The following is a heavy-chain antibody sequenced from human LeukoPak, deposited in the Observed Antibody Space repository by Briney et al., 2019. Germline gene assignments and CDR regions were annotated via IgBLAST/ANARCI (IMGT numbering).Heavy chain of an antibody. CDR1: GASISSSSYY. CDR3: ARHGSTVPTPKLFDY. CDR2: IYYSGST. J-gene: IGHJ4*02. Sequence: SETLSLTCTVSGASISSSSYYWGWIRQPPGKGLEWIGSIYYSGSTYYNPSLKSRVTISVDTSKNQFSLKLSSVTAADTAVYYCARHGSTVPTPKLFDYWGQGTLVTVSS. D-gene: IGHD4-17*01. V-gene: IGHV4-39*01.